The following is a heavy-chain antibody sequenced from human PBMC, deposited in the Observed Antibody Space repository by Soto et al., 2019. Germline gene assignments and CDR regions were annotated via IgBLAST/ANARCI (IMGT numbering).Heavy chain of an antibody. D-gene: IGHD6-13*01. CDR3: ARAAAPGSGRRVDV. J-gene: IGHJ6*02. CDR2: INPNGGRA. Sequence: QVQLVQSGAEVKNPGASVKVSCKSSGYTFTSYYLHWVRQAPGQGLEWMGVINPNGGRATYAQTFQGRVTMTSDTSSNTGYMELGSLISEDMAVYYCARAAAPGSGRRVDVWGQGTTVIVSS. CDR1: GYTFTSYY. V-gene: IGHV1-46*01.